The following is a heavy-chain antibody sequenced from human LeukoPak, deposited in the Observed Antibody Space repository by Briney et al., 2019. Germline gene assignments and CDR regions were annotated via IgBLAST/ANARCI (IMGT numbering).Heavy chain of an antibody. D-gene: IGHD1-14*01. CDR1: GFTFSSYG. V-gene: IGHV3-7*01. CDR2: IKQDGGEK. CDR3: TKSGTTFDY. J-gene: IGHJ4*02. Sequence: GGSLRLSCAASGFTFSSYGTHWVRQAPGKGLEWVANIKQDGGEKYYVDSVKGRFTISRDNAKNSVYLQMNNLRAADTAMYYCTKSGTTFDYWGLGTLVTVSS.